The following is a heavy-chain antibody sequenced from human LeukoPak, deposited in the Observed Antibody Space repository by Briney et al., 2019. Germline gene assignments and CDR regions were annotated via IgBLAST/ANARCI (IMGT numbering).Heavy chain of an antibody. CDR1: GYTFTSYG. Sequence: ASVKVSCKASGYTFTSYGISWVRQAPGQGLEWMGGIIPIFGTANYAQKFQGRVTITADESTSTAYMELSSLRSEDTAVYYCARGFKYGPIDYWGQGTLVTVSS. J-gene: IGHJ4*02. V-gene: IGHV1-69*13. D-gene: IGHD3-10*01. CDR3: ARGFKYGPIDY. CDR2: IIPIFGTA.